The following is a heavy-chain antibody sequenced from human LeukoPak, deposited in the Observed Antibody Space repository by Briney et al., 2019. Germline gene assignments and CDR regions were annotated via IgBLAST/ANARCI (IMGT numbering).Heavy chain of an antibody. CDR3: ARGERYRTASYWFVSLGC. CDR1: GFIFSRNA. J-gene: IGHJ4*02. Sequence: GRSLRLSCAASGFIFSRNAMHWVRQAPGKGLEWVAVVSFDGSNKFYADSVKGRFTISRDNSKNTLYLKMHSLRAEDGAVFYCARGERYRTASYWFVSLGCWGQGTLVTVS. CDR2: VSFDGSNK. D-gene: IGHD2-8*02. V-gene: IGHV3-30*04.